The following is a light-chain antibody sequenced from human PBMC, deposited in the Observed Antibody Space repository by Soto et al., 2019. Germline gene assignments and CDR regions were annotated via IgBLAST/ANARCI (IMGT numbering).Light chain of an antibody. J-gene: IGKJ2*01. Sequence: ETVMTQSPATLSVAIGERVTLSCRASQSVDTKLAWYQHKPGQAPRLLIYGASTRATGIPARFSGSGSGTEFTLTISGLQSEDFAVYFCQQYYNWYTYGQGTKLEIK. V-gene: IGKV3-15*01. CDR1: QSVDTK. CDR3: QQYYNWYT. CDR2: GAS.